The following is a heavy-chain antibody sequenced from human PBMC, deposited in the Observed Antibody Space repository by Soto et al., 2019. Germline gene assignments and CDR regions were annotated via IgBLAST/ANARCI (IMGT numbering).Heavy chain of an antibody. J-gene: IGHJ6*03. Sequence: SETLSLTCAVYGGSFSGYYWSWIRQPPGKGLEWIGEINHSGSTNYNPSLKSRVTISVDTSKNQFSLKLSSVTAADTAVYYCARSWSTSTRHYDYYHYMDVWGKGTTVTVSS. D-gene: IGHD2-2*01. CDR2: INHSGST. CDR3: ARSWSTSTRHYDYYHYMDV. CDR1: GGSFSGYY. V-gene: IGHV4-34*01.